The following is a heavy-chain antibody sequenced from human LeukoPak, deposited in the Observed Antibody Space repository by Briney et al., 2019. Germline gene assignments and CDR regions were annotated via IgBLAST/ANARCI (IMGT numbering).Heavy chain of an antibody. CDR1: GASMSDYY. Sequence: SETLSLTCTVSGASMSDYYWSWIRQPPRKGLEWIGYIYYTGSTNYNPSLKSRVTMSVDTSKNQISLKLSSVTAADSAVYYCVRRVRYFGQNDYWGQGTLVTVSS. CDR3: VRRVRYFGQNDY. CDR2: IYYTGST. D-gene: IGHD3-9*01. J-gene: IGHJ4*02. V-gene: IGHV4-59*08.